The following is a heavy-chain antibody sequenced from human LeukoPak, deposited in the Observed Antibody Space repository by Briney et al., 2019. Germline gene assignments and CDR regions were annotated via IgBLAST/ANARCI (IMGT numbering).Heavy chain of an antibody. CDR1: GGSISSSSYY. Sequence: PSETLSLTCTVSGGSISSSSYYWGWIRQPPGKGLEWIGSIYYSGSTYYTPSLKSRVTISIDTSKNQFYLKLSSVTAADTAVYYCARGAVVVPAAIDYWGQGTLVTVSS. CDR3: ARGAVVVPAAIDY. D-gene: IGHD2-2*01. J-gene: IGHJ4*02. V-gene: IGHV4-39*07. CDR2: IYYSGST.